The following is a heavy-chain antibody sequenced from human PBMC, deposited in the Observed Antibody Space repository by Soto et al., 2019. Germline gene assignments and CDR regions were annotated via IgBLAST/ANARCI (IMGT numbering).Heavy chain of an antibody. Sequence: ASVKVSCKASGYTFTGYYMHWVRQAPGQGLEWMGWINPNSGGTNYAQKFQGRVTMTRDTSINTAYMELSRLRSDDTAVYYCARVYCSSTRCPLYGMDVWGPGTTVTVSS. J-gene: IGHJ6*02. CDR1: GYTFTGYY. CDR3: ARVYCSSTRCPLYGMDV. D-gene: IGHD2-2*01. CDR2: INPNSGGT. V-gene: IGHV1-2*02.